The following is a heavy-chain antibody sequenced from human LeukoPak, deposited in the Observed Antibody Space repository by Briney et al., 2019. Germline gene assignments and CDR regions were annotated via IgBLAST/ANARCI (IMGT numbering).Heavy chain of an antibody. CDR3: ARCESGSSWPWELGNN. CDR2: ISAYNGRT. CDR1: GYTFTSYA. J-gene: IGHJ4*02. D-gene: IGHD6-13*01. V-gene: IGHV1-18*01. Sequence: ASVKVSCKASGYTFTSYAITWVRRAPGQGLEWMGWISAYNGRTNYAQNLQDRVTLTIDTSTSTAYMELRSLKSDDTAVYFCARCESGSSWPWELGNNWGQGTPVTVSS.